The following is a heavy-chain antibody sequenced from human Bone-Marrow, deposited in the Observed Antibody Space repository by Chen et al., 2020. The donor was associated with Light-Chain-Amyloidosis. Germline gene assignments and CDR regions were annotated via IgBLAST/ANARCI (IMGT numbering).Heavy chain of an antibody. J-gene: IGHJ3*02. CDR2: ITTSSNYI. CDR1: GFTFSSYS. V-gene: IGHV3-21*01. D-gene: IGHD1-1*01. CDR3: VRHLGAWDDRDAFDI. Sequence: EVQRVESGGGLVKPGGSLRLPCSASGFTFSSYSMNWVRQTPGKGLEWVSSITTSSNYIYYADSVKGRFTISRDNAKNSLYLQMNSLRAEDTAMYYCVRHLGAWDDRDAFDIWGQGTMVTVSS.